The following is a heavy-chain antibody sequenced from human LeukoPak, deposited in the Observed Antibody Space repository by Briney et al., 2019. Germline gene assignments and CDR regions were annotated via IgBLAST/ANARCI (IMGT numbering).Heavy chain of an antibody. J-gene: IGHJ5*02. D-gene: IGHD3-10*01. CDR2: IYYSGST. CDR3: ARHSSVLLWFGELALDDWFDP. CDR1: GGSISSGGYY. V-gene: IGHV4-31*03. Sequence: PSQTLSLTCTVSGGSISSGGYYWSWIRQHPGKGLEWIGYIYYSGSTYYNPSLKSRVTISVDTSKNQFSLKLSSVTAADTAVYYCARHSSVLLWFGELALDDWFDPWGQGTLVTVSS.